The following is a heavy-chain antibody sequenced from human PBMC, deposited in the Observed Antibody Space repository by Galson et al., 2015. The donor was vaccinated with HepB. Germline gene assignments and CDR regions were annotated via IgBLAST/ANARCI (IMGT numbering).Heavy chain of an antibody. V-gene: IGHV3-49*04. CDR3: TRGHSSSQNWFDP. D-gene: IGHD6-13*01. CDR2: IRSKAYGGTT. Sequence: SLRLSCAASGFTFGDYAMSWVRQAPGKGLEWVGFIRSKAYGGTTEYAASVKGRFTISRDDSKSIAYLQMNSLKTEDTAVYYCTRGHSSSQNWFDPWGQGTLVTVSS. J-gene: IGHJ5*02. CDR1: GFTFGDYA.